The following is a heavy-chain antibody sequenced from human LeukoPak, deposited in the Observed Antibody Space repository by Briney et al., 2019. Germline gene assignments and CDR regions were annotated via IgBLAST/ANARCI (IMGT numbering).Heavy chain of an antibody. CDR1: GFTFSSYW. D-gene: IGHD3-9*01. V-gene: IGHV3-74*01. CDR3: AKGLRYSDN. CDR2: ITSDGSST. Sequence: GSLRLSCAASGFTFSSYWMHWVRQAPGKGLVWVSRITSDGSSTSYADSVKGRFTISRDNSKNTLYLQMNSLRAEDTAVYYCAKGLRYSDNWGQGTLVTVSS. J-gene: IGHJ4*02.